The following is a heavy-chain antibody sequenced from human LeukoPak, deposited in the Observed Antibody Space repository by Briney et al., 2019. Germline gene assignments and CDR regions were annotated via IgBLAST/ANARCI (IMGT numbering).Heavy chain of an antibody. CDR2: ISSVGHTN. CDR1: GFTFSSFG. D-gene: IGHD3-10*01. CDR3: AKEVGWFNAFDV. Sequence: GGSVRLSCTASGFTFSSFGMHWVRQAPGKGLEWVTAISSVGHTNKSADSVKGRFTISRDNSKNTLYLQMHSLREDDTAVYYCAKEVGWFNAFDVWGQGTMVTVSS. J-gene: IGHJ3*01. V-gene: IGHV3-30*18.